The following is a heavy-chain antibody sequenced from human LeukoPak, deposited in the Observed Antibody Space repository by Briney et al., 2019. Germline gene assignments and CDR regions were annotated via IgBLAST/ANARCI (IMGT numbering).Heavy chain of an antibody. Sequence: GGSLRLSCAASGFTFNTYAMSWVRQAPGKGLEWVSSISASGAGTYYADSVKGRFTISRDNSENTVYLQMNSLRAEDTAIYYCAKDSSGSDYFDYWGQGTLVTVSS. J-gene: IGHJ4*02. CDR3: AKDSSGSDYFDY. CDR1: GFTFNTYA. D-gene: IGHD1-14*01. V-gene: IGHV3-23*01. CDR2: ISASGAGT.